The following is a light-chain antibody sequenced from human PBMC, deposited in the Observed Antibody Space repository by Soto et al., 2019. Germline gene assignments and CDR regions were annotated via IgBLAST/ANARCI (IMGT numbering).Light chain of an antibody. CDR1: SGSVSSNNY. V-gene: IGLV8-61*01. CDR3: ALSLGSDVV. Sequence: QTVVTQEPSFSVSPGGTVTLTCGLSSGSVSSNNYPSWYQQTPGQAPRTLIRSTNTRSSRVPDRFSGSLIGNKAALTITGAQADDESDYYCALSLGSDVVFGGGTQLTVL. J-gene: IGLJ2*01. CDR2: STN.